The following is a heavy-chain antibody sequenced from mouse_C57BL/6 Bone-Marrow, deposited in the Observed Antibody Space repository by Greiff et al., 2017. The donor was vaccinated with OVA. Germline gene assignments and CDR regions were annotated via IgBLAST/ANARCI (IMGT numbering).Heavy chain of an antibody. J-gene: IGHJ2*01. CDR2: INPNNGGT. CDR3: ARWPYYSDY. CDR1: GYTFTDYY. V-gene: IGHV1-26*01. Sequence: EVQLQQSGPELVKPGASVKISCKASGYTFTDYYMNWVKQSHGKSLEWIGDINPNNGGTSYNQKFKGKATLTVDKSSSTAYMELRSLTSEDSAVYYCARWPYYSDYWGQGTTLTVSS.